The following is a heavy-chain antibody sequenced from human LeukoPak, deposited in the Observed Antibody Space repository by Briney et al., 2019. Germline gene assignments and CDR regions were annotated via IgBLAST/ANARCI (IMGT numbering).Heavy chain of an antibody. J-gene: IGHJ4*02. V-gene: IGHV4-4*02. CDR2: IYHSGST. CDR3: ARGEHNWNDQFLGG. D-gene: IGHD1-20*01. Sequence: SGTLSLTCAVSGGSISSSNWWSWVRQPPGKGLEWIGEIYHSGSTNYNPSLKSRVTISVDKSKNQFSLKLSSVTAADTAVYYCARGEHNWNDQFLGGWGQGTLVTVSS. CDR1: GGSISSSNW.